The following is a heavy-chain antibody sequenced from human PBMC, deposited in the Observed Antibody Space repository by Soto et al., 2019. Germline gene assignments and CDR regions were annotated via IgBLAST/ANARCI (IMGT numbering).Heavy chain of an antibody. Sequence: GGSLRLSCAASGFTFSSYGMHWVRQAPGKGLEWVAVISYDGSNKYYADSVKGRFTISRDNSKNTLYLQMNSLRAEDTAVYYCAKAGAHDYGDYECPDYWGQGTLVTVSS. CDR1: GFTFSSYG. CDR2: ISYDGSNK. CDR3: AKAGAHDYGDYECPDY. J-gene: IGHJ4*02. D-gene: IGHD4-17*01. V-gene: IGHV3-30*18.